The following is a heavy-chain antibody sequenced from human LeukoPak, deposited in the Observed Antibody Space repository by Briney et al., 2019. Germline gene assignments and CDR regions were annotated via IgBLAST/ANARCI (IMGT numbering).Heavy chain of an antibody. CDR3: ARCGSDYDGGAFDI. V-gene: IGHV3-53*01. CDR1: GFSVRSHY. D-gene: IGHD2-21*02. CDR2: IYSDRRT. J-gene: IGHJ3*02. Sequence: GGSLRLSCAASGFSVRSHYMSWVRQAPGKGLEWVAVIYSDRRTHYGDSVKGRFTISRDNSNNTLHLQMNSLRGEDTAVYYCARCGSDYDGGAFDIWGQGTVVTVSS.